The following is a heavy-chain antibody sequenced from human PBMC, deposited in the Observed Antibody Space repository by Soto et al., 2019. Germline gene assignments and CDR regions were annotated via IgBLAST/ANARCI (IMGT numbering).Heavy chain of an antibody. V-gene: IGHV4-31*03. Sequence: SETLSLTCTVSGGSISSGGYYWSWIRQHPGKGLEWIGHIYYSGSTYYNPSLKSRVTISVDTSKNQFSLKLSSVTAADTAVYYCARVRPPILRQPHLLDYWGQGTLVTVSS. D-gene: IGHD3-3*01. CDR2: IYYSGST. J-gene: IGHJ4*02. CDR1: GGSISSGGYY. CDR3: ARVRPPILRQPHLLDY.